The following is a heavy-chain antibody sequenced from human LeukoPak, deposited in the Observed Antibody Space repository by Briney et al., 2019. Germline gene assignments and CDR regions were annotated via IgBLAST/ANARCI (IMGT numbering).Heavy chain of an antibody. V-gene: IGHV3-23*01. CDR2: ISGSGGST. CDR3: AKRITMIVVVTLDAFDI. CDR1: GFTFSSYS. D-gene: IGHD3-22*01. J-gene: IGHJ3*02. Sequence: SGGSLRLSCAASGFTFSSYSMSWVRQAPGKGLEWVSAISGSGGSTYYADSVKGRFTISRDNSKNTLYLQMNSLRAEDTAVYYCAKRITMIVVVTLDAFDIWGQGTMVTVSS.